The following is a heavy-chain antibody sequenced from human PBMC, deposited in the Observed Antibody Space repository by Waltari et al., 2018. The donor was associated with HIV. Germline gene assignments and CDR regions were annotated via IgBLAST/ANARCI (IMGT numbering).Heavy chain of an antibody. CDR1: GFTFSSYG. J-gene: IGHJ4*02. CDR3: ARVGGDDYYDSSGFDY. D-gene: IGHD3-22*01. V-gene: IGHV3-33*01. CDR2: IWYDGSKK. Sequence: QVQLVESGGGVVQPGRSLRLSCAASGFTFSSYGMHWVRQAPGKGLGGVAFIWYDGSKKYYADSVKGRFTISRDNSKNTLYLQMNGLRAEDTAVYYCARVGGDDYYDSSGFDYWGQGTLVTVSS.